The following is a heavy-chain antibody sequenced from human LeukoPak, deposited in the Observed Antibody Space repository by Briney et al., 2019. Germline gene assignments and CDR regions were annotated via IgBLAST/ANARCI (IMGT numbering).Heavy chain of an antibody. CDR2: ISYDGSNK. CDR3: ARAWIKDIVVVPAAMDWFDP. Sequence: PGGSLRLSCAASGFTFSSYAMHWVRQAPGKGLEWVAVISYDGSNKYYADSVKGRFTISRDNSKNTLYLQMNSLRAEDTAVYYCARAWIKDIVVVPAAMDWFDPWGQGTLVTVSS. J-gene: IGHJ5*02. CDR1: GFTFSSYA. D-gene: IGHD2-2*01. V-gene: IGHV3-30-3*01.